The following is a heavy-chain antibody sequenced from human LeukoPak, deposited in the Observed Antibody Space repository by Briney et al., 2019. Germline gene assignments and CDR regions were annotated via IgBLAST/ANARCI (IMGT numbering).Heavy chain of an antibody. D-gene: IGHD3-22*01. J-gene: IGHJ4*02. CDR3: ARRMAEPITTQPFDF. CDR1: GGSVSSSSYF. CDR2: LYYRGST. V-gene: IGHV4-39*01. Sequence: SETLSLTCTVSGGSVSSSSYFWDWIRQPPGMGLEWIGSLYYRGSTYQNPSLKSRITMSVDTSKNQFSLRLSSVTAADTAVYYCARRMAEPITTQPFDFWGQGTLVTVSS.